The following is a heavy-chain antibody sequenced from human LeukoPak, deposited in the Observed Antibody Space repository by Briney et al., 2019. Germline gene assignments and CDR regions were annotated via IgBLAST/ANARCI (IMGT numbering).Heavy chain of an antibody. V-gene: IGHV1-46*01. Sequence: ASVKVSCKASGYTFTSYYMHWVRQAPGQGLEWMGIINPSGGSTSYAQKFQGRVTITADESTSTAYMELSGLRSEDTAVYYCARGGWSGDSSSWFPSWFDPWGQGTLVTVSS. J-gene: IGHJ5*02. CDR1: GYTFTSYY. CDR2: INPSGGST. CDR3: ARGGWSGDSSSWFPSWFDP. D-gene: IGHD6-13*01.